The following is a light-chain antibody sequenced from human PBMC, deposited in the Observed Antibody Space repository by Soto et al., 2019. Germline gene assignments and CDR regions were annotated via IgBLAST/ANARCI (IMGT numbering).Light chain of an antibody. CDR3: QQYHNWPA. CDR2: GAA. Sequence: EIVMTQSPDTLSVSPGERATLSCRASQSVFSSLAWYQQKPGQAPRLLIYGAATRATGIPARFSGSGSGTEFTLTISSLQSEDFAVYYCQQYHNWPAFGQGTKLDIK. CDR1: QSVFSS. V-gene: IGKV3-15*01. J-gene: IGKJ1*01.